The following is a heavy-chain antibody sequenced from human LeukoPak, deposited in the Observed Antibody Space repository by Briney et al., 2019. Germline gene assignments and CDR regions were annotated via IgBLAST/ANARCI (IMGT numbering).Heavy chain of an antibody. D-gene: IGHD3-9*01. CDR2: IWYDGSNK. Sequence: QTGGSLRLSRVASGMTFSNYGMHWVRQAPGKGPEWVAFIWYDGSNKYHSDSVKGRFTISRDNSKNTLYLQMNSLRAEDTAVYYCASDILSGYNETDYWGQGTLVTVSS. V-gene: IGHV3-33*01. J-gene: IGHJ4*02. CDR1: GMTFSNYG. CDR3: ASDILSGYNETDY.